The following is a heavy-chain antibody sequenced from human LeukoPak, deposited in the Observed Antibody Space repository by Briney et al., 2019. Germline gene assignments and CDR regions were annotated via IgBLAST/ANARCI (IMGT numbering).Heavy chain of an antibody. CDR2: ISGSGGST. CDR3: AKNTSPWISGFDY. CDR1: GFTFSSYA. D-gene: IGHD3-10*01. Sequence: PGGSLRLSCAASGFTFSSYAMSWVRQAPGKGLEWVSTISGSGGSTYYADSVKGRFTISRNNSKSTLYLHMNSLSAEDTAVYYCAKNTSPWISGFDYWGQGTLVTVSS. V-gene: IGHV3-23*01. J-gene: IGHJ4*02.